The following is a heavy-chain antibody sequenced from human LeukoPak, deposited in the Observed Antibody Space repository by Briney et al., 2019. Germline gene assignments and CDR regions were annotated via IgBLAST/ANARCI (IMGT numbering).Heavy chain of an antibody. Sequence: ASVKVSCKASGYTFSGYYMHWVRQAPGQGPEWMGWLNPNSGDTKYAQKFQGRVTMTRDTSISTASMDLSGLRSDDTAVYYCARGQPPSYYDMDVWGQGTTVTVSS. V-gene: IGHV1-2*02. D-gene: IGHD6-13*01. CDR1: GYTFSGYY. CDR3: ARGQPPSYYDMDV. J-gene: IGHJ6*02. CDR2: LNPNSGDT.